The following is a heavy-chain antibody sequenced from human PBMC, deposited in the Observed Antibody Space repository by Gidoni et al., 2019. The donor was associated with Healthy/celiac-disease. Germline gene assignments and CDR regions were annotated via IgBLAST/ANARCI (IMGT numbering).Heavy chain of an antibody. J-gene: IGHJ4*02. Sequence: EVQLVESGGGLVKPGGSLRLSCAASGFTFSNAWMNWVRQAPGKGLGWVCRIKSKTDGGTTDYAAPVKGRFTISRDDSKNTLYLQMNSLKTEDTAVYYCTTRGEPYYYDSSGYSRPFDYWGQGTLVTVSS. CDR3: TTRGEPYYYDSSGYSRPFDY. CDR1: GFTFSNAW. D-gene: IGHD3-22*01. CDR2: IKSKTDGGTT. V-gene: IGHV3-15*07.